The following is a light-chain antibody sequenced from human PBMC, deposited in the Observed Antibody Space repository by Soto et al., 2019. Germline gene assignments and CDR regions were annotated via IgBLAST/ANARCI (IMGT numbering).Light chain of an antibody. CDR3: QQVNSFPWT. Sequence: DIQMTQSPSTLSGSVGARVTVPCRASQTISSWLAWYQQKPGKAPKVLIFDASSLESGVPSRFSGSGSATEFTLTITSLQPEDVATYYCQQVNSFPWTFGQGTKVDIK. V-gene: IGKV1-5*01. CDR1: QTISSW. J-gene: IGKJ1*01. CDR2: DAS.